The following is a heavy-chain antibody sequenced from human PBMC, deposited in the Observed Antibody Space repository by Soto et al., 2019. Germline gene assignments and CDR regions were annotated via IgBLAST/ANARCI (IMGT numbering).Heavy chain of an antibody. CDR1: GNTFTTYA. CDR3: ARLGLGRHRD. Sequence: GASVKVSCKASGNTFTTYAVHWVRQAPGQGLEYMGWIDTGSGDTRYSQKFQARITITRDTSASTAYLDLNSLTFEDTAVYYCARLGLGRHRDSGRGTLDTGSS. J-gene: IGHJ4*02. V-gene: IGHV1-3*04. D-gene: IGHD3-9*01. CDR2: IDTGSGDT.